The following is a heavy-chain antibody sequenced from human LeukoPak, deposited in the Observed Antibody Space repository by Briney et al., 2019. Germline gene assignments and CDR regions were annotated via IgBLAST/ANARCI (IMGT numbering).Heavy chain of an antibody. D-gene: IGHD4-17*01. CDR3: ATTAGTVTTSGHGY. CDR1: GFSFGSYS. V-gene: IGHV3-21*01. CDR2: ISSGSSYI. J-gene: IGHJ4*02. Sequence: PGGSLRLSCAASGFSFGSYSMNWVRQAPGKGLEWVSSISSGSSYIYYADSVKGRFTISRDNAKNSLYLQMNSLRAEDTAVYYCATTAGTVTTSGHGYWGQGTLVTVSS.